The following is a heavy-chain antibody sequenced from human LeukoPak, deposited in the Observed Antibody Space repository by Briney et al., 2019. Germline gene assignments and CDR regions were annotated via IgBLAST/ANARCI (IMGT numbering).Heavy chain of an antibody. J-gene: IGHJ6*02. CDR3: AKGKLTPINYGSGSHGHYGMDV. CDR2: ISGSGGST. Sequence: PGGSLRLSCAASGFTFSSYAMSWVRQAPGKGLEWVSAISGSGGSTYYADSVKDRFTISRDNSKNTLYLQMNSLRAEDTAVYYCAKGKLTPINYGSGSHGHYGMDVWGQGTTVTVSS. CDR1: GFTFSSYA. D-gene: IGHD3-10*01. V-gene: IGHV3-23*01.